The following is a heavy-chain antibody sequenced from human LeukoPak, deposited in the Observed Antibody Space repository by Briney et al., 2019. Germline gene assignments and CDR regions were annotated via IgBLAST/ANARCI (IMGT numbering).Heavy chain of an antibody. CDR3: AIDPYSGYDY. Sequence: ASVTVSRTLSGYTLTKLSMHWVRQAPGKQLEWIGGVDPEEGETIYAQKCQGRVTIPEDKTTDTAYMLLSSLRSEDTAVYYCAIDPYSGYDYWGQGTQVSVS. J-gene: IGHJ4*02. CDR1: GYTLTKLS. D-gene: IGHD5-12*01. CDR2: VDPEEGET. V-gene: IGHV1-24*01.